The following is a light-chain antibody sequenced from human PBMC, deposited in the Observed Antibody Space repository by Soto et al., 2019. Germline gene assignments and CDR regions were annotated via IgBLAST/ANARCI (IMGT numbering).Light chain of an antibody. V-gene: IGKV1-6*01. CDR3: LQDINYPWT. J-gene: IGKJ1*01. CDR2: AAS. Sequence: AIQMTQSPSSLSASIGDRVTITCRASQDIRNELGWYQQKPGRAPKVLIYAASSLQNGVPPRFSGSGSGTDFTLAISSLQPEDSATYYCLQDINYPWTFGQGTKVDIK. CDR1: QDIRNE.